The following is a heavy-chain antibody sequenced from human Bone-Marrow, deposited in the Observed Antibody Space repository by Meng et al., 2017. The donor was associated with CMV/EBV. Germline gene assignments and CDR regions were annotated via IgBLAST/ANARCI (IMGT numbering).Heavy chain of an antibody. Sequence: GESLKISCEASGIAFSSSGMHWVRQAPGKGLEWVAVIWYDGSNKYYADSVKGRFTISRDNSKNTLYLQMNSLRAEDTGVYYCARDRDNWNSLPAYWGQGTLVTVSS. CDR3: ARDRDNWNSLPAY. D-gene: IGHD1/OR15-1a*01. CDR2: IWYDGSNK. J-gene: IGHJ4*02. CDR1: GIAFSSSG. V-gene: IGHV3-33*01.